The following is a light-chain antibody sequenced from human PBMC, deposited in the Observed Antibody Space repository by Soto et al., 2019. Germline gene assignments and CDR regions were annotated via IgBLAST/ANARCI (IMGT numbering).Light chain of an antibody. CDR1: QSLLYSSDNKNY. CDR3: QQYYSTPPS. CDR2: WAS. J-gene: IGKJ4*01. Sequence: DIVMTQSPDSLAVSLGERATLNCKSSQSLLYSSDNKNYLAWYQKKPGQPPKLLMYWASTRESGVPDRFSGSGSGTDFTLTISSLQAEDVAVYYCQQYYSTPPSFGGGTKVDIK. V-gene: IGKV4-1*01.